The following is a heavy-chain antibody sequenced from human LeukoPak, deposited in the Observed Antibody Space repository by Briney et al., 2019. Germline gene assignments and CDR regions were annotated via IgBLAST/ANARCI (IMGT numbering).Heavy chain of an antibody. V-gene: IGHV3-33*01. CDR1: GFNFTGCG. D-gene: IGHD4-23*01. CDR3: ARVSESGNSDY. Sequence: GGSLRLSCAASGFNFTGCGIHWVRQVPGKGLDWVAVIWYDGKNKHYADSVKGRFTISRDTSKNTVYLQMNSLRAEDTAVYYCARVSESGNSDYWGQGTLVTVSS. J-gene: IGHJ4*02. CDR2: IWYDGKNK.